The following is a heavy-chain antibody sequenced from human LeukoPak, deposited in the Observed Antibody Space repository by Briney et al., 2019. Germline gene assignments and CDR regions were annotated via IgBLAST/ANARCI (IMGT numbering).Heavy chain of an antibody. D-gene: IGHD6-25*01. CDR3: AAAFDY. J-gene: IGHJ4*02. Sequence: SETLSLTCTVSGGSISSSSYYWGWIRQPPGKGLEWIGNTYYGGNTHYNPSLKSRISISVDTSKNQFSLELSSVTAADTAVYYCAAAFDYWGQGTLVTVSS. CDR2: TYYGGNT. V-gene: IGHV4-39*01. CDR1: GGSISSSSYY.